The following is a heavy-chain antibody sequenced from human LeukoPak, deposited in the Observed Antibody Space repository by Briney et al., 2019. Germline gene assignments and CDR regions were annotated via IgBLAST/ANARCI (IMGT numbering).Heavy chain of an antibody. J-gene: IGHJ3*02. CDR2: IYSGGST. V-gene: IGHV3-66*01. Sequence: PGGSLRLSCAASGFTVSSNYMSWVRQAPGKGLEWVSVIYSGGSTYYADSVKGRFTISRDNSKNTLYLQMNSLRAEDTAVYYCATTLRYFDWYAFDIWGQGTMVTVSS. CDR3: ATTLRYFDWYAFDI. D-gene: IGHD3-9*01. CDR1: GFTVSSNY.